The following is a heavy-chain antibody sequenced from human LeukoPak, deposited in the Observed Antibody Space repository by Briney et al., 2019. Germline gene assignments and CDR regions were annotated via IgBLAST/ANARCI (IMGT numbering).Heavy chain of an antibody. CDR1: GGSFSGYY. Sequence: SETLSLTCAVYGGSFSGYYWSWIRQPPGKGLEWNGEINHSGSTNYNPSLKSRVTISVDTTKNQFSLKLSSVTAADTAVYHCARGGEIAAGNYYFDYWGQGTVVTVSS. D-gene: IGHD6-13*01. J-gene: IGHJ4*02. CDR2: INHSGST. V-gene: IGHV4-34*01. CDR3: ARGGEIAAGNYYFDY.